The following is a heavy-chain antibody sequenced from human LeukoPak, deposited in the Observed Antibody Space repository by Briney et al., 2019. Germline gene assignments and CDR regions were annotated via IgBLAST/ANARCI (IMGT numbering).Heavy chain of an antibody. J-gene: IGHJ4*02. CDR1: GFTFDDYT. CDR2: ISCNSGSI. V-gene: IGHV3-9*01. Sequence: GGSLRLSCAASGFTFDDYTMHWVRQAPGKGLEWVSGISCNSGSIGYGDSVKGRFTISRDNAKNSLYLQMNSLRAEDTALYYCAKEDYYDSSGYYAHPFDYWGQGTLVTVSS. CDR3: AKEDYYDSSGYYAHPFDY. D-gene: IGHD3-22*01.